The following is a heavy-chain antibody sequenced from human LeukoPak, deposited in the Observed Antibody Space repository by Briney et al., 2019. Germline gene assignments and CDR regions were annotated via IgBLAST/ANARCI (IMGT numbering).Heavy chain of an antibody. CDR3: ARGEVTVTNAFDI. D-gene: IGHD4-17*01. CDR1: GGSISSYY. CDR2: INYSWDT. J-gene: IGHJ3*02. Sequence: SQTLSLTCTVSGGSISSYYWSWIRQPPGKGLEWIGYINYSWDTNYNPSLKSRVTISVDTSKNRFSLKLSSVTAADTAVYYCARGEVTVTNAFDIWGQGTMVTVSS. V-gene: IGHV4-59*12.